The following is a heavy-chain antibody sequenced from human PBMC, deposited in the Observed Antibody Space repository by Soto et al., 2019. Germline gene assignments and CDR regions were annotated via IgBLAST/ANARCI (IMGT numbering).Heavy chain of an antibody. CDR3: ARAQTGDPGDFDY. Sequence: ASVKVSCKASGYTFTGYYMHWVRQVPGQGLEWMGWINPNSGGTNYAQKFQGRVTMTRDTSISTAYMELSRLRSDDTAVYYCARAQTGDPGDFDYWGQGTLVTVSS. J-gene: IGHJ4*02. CDR2: INPNSGGT. CDR1: GYTFTGYY. V-gene: IGHV1-2*02. D-gene: IGHD7-27*01.